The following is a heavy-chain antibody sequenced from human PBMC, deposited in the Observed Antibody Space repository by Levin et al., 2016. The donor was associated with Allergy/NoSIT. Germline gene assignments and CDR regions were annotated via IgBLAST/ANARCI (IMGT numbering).Heavy chain of an antibody. CDR3: ARHRGWAQSDGSGGSRYYFDY. D-gene: IGHD3-10*01. CDR1: GDSMSDTRYF. CDR2: INYSGKT. Sequence: GSLRLSCTVSGDSMSDTRYFWGWVRQSPGKGLEWIATINYSGKTYYSSSLQSRVIISVDTSKRQFSLNLISVTAADTAVYYCARHRGWAQSDGSGGSRYYFDYWGLGTLVTVSS. J-gene: IGHJ4*02. V-gene: IGHV4-39*01.